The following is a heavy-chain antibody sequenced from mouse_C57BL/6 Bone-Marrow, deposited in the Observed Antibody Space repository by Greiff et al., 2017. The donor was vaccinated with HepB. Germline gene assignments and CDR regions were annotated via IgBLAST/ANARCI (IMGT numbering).Heavy chain of an antibody. Sequence: VQLQQSGPELVKPGALVKIPCKASGYTFTDYNMDWVKQSHGKSLEWIGYINPNNGGTIYNQKFKGKATLTVDKSSSTAYMELRSLTSEDTAVYYCARGGSNPPLDYWGQGTSVTVSS. CDR1: GYTFTDYN. CDR3: ARGGSNPPLDY. J-gene: IGHJ4*01. CDR2: INPNNGGT. V-gene: IGHV1-18*01.